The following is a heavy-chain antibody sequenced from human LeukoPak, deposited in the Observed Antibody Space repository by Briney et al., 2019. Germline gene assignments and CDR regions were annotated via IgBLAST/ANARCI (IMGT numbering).Heavy chain of an antibody. Sequence: GGSLRLSCEGSAFIFSGHWMNWVRQTPGKGLEWVASIKEDGSVRQYVDSVKGRFSISRDNTKGSLFLQLNSLRAEDTAVYYCAKANQLLYIIGDNWFDPWGQGTLVTVSS. CDR3: AKANQLLYIIGDNWFDP. CDR1: AFIFSGHW. CDR2: IKEDGSVR. V-gene: IGHV3-7*03. J-gene: IGHJ5*02. D-gene: IGHD2-2*02.